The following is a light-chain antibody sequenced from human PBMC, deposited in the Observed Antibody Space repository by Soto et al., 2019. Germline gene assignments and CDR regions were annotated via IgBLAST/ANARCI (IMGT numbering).Light chain of an antibody. V-gene: IGKV3-11*01. CDR1: QSVTYN. CDR3: QRRTIWPLT. CDR2: DAA. Sequence: EIVLTQSPATLSLSPGDRATLSCRASQSVTYNLAWYQQKPGQAPRLLIYDAANRATGIPARFSGSGSGTDFTLTIVSLEPEDSAIYYCQRRTIWPLTFGGGTRVEIK. J-gene: IGKJ4*01.